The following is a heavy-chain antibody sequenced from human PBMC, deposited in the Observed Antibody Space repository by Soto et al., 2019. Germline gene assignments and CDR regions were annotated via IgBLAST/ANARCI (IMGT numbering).Heavy chain of an antibody. V-gene: IGHV4-34*01. Sequence: PSETLSLTCAVYGGSFSGYYWIWIRQPPGKGLEWIGENNHSGSTNYNPSLKSRVTISVDTSKNQFSLKLSSVTAADTAVYYCAREGPYSNYYPHYYYYYGMDVWGQGTTVTVSS. CDR1: GGSFSGYY. D-gene: IGHD4-4*01. CDR3: AREGPYSNYYPHYYYYYGMDV. J-gene: IGHJ6*02. CDR2: NNHSGST.